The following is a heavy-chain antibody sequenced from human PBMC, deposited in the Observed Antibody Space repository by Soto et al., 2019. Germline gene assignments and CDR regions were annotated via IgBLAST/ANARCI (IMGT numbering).Heavy chain of an antibody. CDR1: GFSLSTSGVG. V-gene: IGHV2-5*02. J-gene: IGHJ3*02. CDR3: ALSLGTIREYSSANDAFDI. CDR2: IYWDDDK. D-gene: IGHD6-6*01. Sequence: QITLKESGPTLVKPTQTLTLTYTFSGFSLSTSGVGVGWIRQPPGKALEWLALIYWDDDKRYSPSLKSRLTITKDTSKNQVVLTMTNMDPVDTATYYCALSLGTIREYSSANDAFDIWGQGTMVTVSS.